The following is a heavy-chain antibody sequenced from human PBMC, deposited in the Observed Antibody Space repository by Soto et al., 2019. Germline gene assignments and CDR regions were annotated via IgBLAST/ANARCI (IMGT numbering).Heavy chain of an antibody. CDR3: AREKAVAGRFDY. CDR2: ISYDGSNK. CDR1: GFTFSSYA. D-gene: IGHD6-19*01. Sequence: GGSLRLSCAASGFTFSSYAMHWVRQAPGKGLEWVAVISYDGSNKYYADSVKGRFTISRDNSKNTLYRQMNSLRAEDTAVYYCAREKAVAGRFDYWGQGTLVTVSS. V-gene: IGHV3-30-3*01. J-gene: IGHJ4*02.